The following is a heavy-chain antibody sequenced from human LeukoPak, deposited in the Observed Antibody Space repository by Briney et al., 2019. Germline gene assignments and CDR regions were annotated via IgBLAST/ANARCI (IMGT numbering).Heavy chain of an antibody. CDR3: AKARDRFGDYGV. Sequence: PGGSLRLPCAASGFTFSSYAMSWVRQAPGKGLEWVSTISGSAASTYYADSVKGRFTISRDNSRNMLYLQMNSLRAEDTAVYYCAKARDRFGDYGVWGQGTLVTVST. D-gene: IGHD4-17*01. J-gene: IGHJ4*02. V-gene: IGHV3-23*01. CDR2: ISGSAAST. CDR1: GFTFSSYA.